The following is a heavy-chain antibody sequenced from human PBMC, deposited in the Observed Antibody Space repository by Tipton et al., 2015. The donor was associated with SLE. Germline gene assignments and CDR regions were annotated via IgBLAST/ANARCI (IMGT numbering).Heavy chain of an antibody. V-gene: IGHV4-31*03. CDR2: IYYSGST. Sequence: TLSLTCTVSGGSISSGGYYWSWIRQHPGKGLEWIGYIYYSGSTYYNPSLKSRVTISVDTSKNQFSLKLSSVTAADTAVYYCARDKGIAVGRFDPWGQGTLVTVSS. J-gene: IGHJ5*02. CDR1: GGSISSGGYY. D-gene: IGHD6-19*01. CDR3: ARDKGIAVGRFDP.